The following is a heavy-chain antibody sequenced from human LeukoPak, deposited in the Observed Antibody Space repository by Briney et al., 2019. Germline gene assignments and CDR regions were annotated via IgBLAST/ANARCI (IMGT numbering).Heavy chain of an antibody. J-gene: IGHJ4*02. CDR1: GGTFSSYA. V-gene: IGHV1-69*04. Sequence: SVKVSFKASGGTFSSYAISWVRQAPGQGLEWMGRIIPILGIANYAQKCQGRVTITADKSTSTAYMELSSLRSEDTAVYYCATIVGATSSSEAAGFDYWGQGTLVTVSS. D-gene: IGHD1-26*01. CDR2: IIPILGIA. CDR3: ATIVGATSSSEAAGFDY.